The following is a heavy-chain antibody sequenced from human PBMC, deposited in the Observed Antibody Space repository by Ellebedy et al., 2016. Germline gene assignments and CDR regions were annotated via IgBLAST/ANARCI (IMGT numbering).Heavy chain of an antibody. J-gene: IGHJ4*02. CDR3: AGGELLSLFDY. V-gene: IGHV3-30*03. D-gene: IGHD3-10*01. CDR1: GFTFSSFG. Sequence: GESLKISXAASGFTFSSFGMYWLRQAPGKGLEWVAVISYDESHQYYADSVKGRFTISRDNSKNTVSLQMNSLRAEDTAVYYCAGGELLSLFDYWGQGTRVTVSS. CDR2: ISYDESHQ.